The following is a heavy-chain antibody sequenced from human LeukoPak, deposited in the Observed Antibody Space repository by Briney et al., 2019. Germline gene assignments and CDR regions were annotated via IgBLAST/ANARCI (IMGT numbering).Heavy chain of an antibody. CDR3: ARATGGLTLFDY. CDR1: RGSLSSHS. V-gene: IGHV4-59*11. D-gene: IGHD3-10*01. CDR2: ASYSGFT. Sequence: PSETLSLTCTVSRGSLSSHSWSWLRQPPGKGLDWIGSASYSGFTKYNPSLESRVSMSVDTSKDQFSLRLSSVTAADTAFYYCARATGGLTLFDYWGQGTPVTVSA. J-gene: IGHJ4*02.